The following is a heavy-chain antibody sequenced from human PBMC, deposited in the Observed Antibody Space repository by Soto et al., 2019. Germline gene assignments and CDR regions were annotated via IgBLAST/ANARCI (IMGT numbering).Heavy chain of an antibody. CDR3: ARDGIAVAGPHRRSFDY. D-gene: IGHD6-19*01. V-gene: IGHV1-3*01. Sequence: QVQLVQSGAEVKKPGASVKVSCKASGYTFTSYAMHWVRQAPGQRLEWMGWINAGNGNTKYSQKFQGRVTITRDTSASTAYMELSSLRSEDTAVYYCARDGIAVAGPHRRSFDYWGQGTLVTVSS. J-gene: IGHJ4*02. CDR2: INAGNGNT. CDR1: GYTFTSYA.